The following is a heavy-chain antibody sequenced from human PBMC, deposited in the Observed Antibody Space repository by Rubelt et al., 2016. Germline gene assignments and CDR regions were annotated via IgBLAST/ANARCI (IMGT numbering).Heavy chain of an antibody. J-gene: IGHJ4*02. CDR1: GGSFSGYY. Sequence: QLQLQQWGAGLLKPSETLSLTCAVYGGSFSGYYWNWIRQPPGKGLEWIGEINHSGSTNYDPSLKSRVTISVDTSKNQFSLKLSSVTAADTAVYYCARVIIPAGNDYWGQGILVTVSS. CDR3: ARVIIPAGNDY. D-gene: IGHD2-2*01. CDR2: INHSGST. V-gene: IGHV4-34*01.